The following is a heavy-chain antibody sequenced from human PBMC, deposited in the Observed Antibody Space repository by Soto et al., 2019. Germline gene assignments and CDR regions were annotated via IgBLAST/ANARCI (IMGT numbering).Heavy chain of an antibody. Sequence: GGSLRLSCAASGFTFSSYGMHWVRQAPGKGLEWVAVISYDGSNKYYADSVKGRFTISRDNSKNTLYLQMNSLRAEDTAVYYCAKATILQYYYGMDVWGQGTTVTVSS. CDR1: GFTFSSYG. CDR2: ISYDGSNK. CDR3: AKATILQYYYGMDV. V-gene: IGHV3-30*18. J-gene: IGHJ6*02. D-gene: IGHD5-12*01.